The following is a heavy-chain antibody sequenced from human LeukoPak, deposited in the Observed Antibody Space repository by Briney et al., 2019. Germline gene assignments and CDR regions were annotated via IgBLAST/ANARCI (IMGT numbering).Heavy chain of an antibody. V-gene: IGHV1-69*01. CDR2: IIPIFGTA. CDR1: GGTFSSYA. J-gene: IGHJ4*02. D-gene: IGHD3-3*01. Sequence: GSSVKVSCKASGGTFSSYAISWVRQAPGQGLEWMGGIIPIFGTANYAQKFQGRVAITADESTSTAYMELSSLRSEDTAVYYCARSEERDFWSGKGPPHYWGQGTLVTVSS. CDR3: ARSEERDFWSGKGPPHY.